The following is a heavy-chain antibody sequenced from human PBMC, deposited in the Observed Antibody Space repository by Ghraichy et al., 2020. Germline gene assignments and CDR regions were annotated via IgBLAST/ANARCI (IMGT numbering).Heavy chain of an antibody. CDR2: MSTSAST. D-gene: IGHD1-1*01. CDR3: ARGVRRIGAYNGIFDW. V-gene: IGHV4-4*07. CDR1: VASINGYF. Sequence: SETLSLTCFVSVASINGYFWSWIRQPAGKGLEWIGRMSTSASTDDNPSLKSRVTMSVDTSKNQFSLKLRSVTAADTAVYYCARGVRRIGAYNGIFDWWGQGILVTVSS. J-gene: IGHJ4*02.